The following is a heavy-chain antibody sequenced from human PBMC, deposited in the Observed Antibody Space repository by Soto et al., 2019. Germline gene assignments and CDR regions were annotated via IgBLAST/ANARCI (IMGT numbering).Heavy chain of an antibody. D-gene: IGHD4-17*01. V-gene: IGHV3-30-3*01. CDR2: VSHDGNNK. J-gene: IGHJ3*02. Sequence: QVQLVESGGGVVQPGRSLRLSCAASGFTFSHYAMHWVRQAPGKGLEWVALVSHDGNNKYYADSVKGRFTISRDDSKNTLYLQMNSLRAQDTAVFYCARDLGDYPSRADAFEIWGHGTVVTVSS. CDR1: GFTFSHYA. CDR3: ARDLGDYPSRADAFEI.